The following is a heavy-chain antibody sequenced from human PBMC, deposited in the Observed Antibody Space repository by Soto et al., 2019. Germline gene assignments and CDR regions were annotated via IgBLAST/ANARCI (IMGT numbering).Heavy chain of an antibody. D-gene: IGHD1-7*01. CDR2: IYYSGST. V-gene: IGHV4-39*01. Sequence: SETLSLTCTVSGGSISSSSYYWGWIRQPPGKGLEWIGSIYYSGSTYYNPSLKSRVTISVDTSKNQFSLKLSSVTPEDTAVFYCAGTTSLQWYYMDVWGKGTTVTVSS. J-gene: IGHJ6*03. CDR3: AGTTSLQWYYMDV. CDR1: GGSISSSSYY.